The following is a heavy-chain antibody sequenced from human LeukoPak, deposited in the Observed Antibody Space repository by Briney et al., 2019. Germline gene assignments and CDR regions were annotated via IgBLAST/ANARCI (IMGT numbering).Heavy chain of an antibody. D-gene: IGHD2-2*01. CDR1: GYTFTSYY. V-gene: IGHV1-46*01. Sequence: ASVKVSCKASGYTFTSYYMHWVRQAPGQGLEWMGMINPSGGSTSYAQKFQGRVTMTRDTSTSTVYMELSSLRYEDTAVYYCARDKEVVVVPAAADYYGMDVWGQGTTVTVSS. CDR3: ARDKEVVVVPAAADYYGMDV. CDR2: INPSGGST. J-gene: IGHJ6*02.